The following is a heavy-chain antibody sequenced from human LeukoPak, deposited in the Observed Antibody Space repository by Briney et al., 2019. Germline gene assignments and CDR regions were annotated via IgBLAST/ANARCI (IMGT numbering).Heavy chain of an antibody. CDR3: ARGRGPTASDY. Sequence: SETLSLTCTVSGGSISSYYWSWIRQPPGKGLEWIGYIYYSGSTNYNPSLKSRVTISVDTSKNQLSLKLSSVTAADTAVYYCARGRGPTASDYWGQGTLVTVSS. CDR1: GGSISSYY. J-gene: IGHJ4*02. V-gene: IGHV4-59*01. CDR2: IYYSGST. D-gene: IGHD4-17*01.